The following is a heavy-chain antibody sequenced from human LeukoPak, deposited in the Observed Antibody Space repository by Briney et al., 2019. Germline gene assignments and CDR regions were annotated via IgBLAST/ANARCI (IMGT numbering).Heavy chain of an antibody. Sequence: SETLSLTCTVSGGSISSYYWTWIRQPPGKGLEWIGYIYYSGSSNYNPSLKSRVTISVDTSKNQFSLKLSSVTAADTAVYYCARGGNDWFDPWGQGTLVTVSS. D-gene: IGHD4-23*01. J-gene: IGHJ5*02. CDR3: ARGGNDWFDP. CDR2: IYYSGSS. V-gene: IGHV4-59*01. CDR1: GGSISSYY.